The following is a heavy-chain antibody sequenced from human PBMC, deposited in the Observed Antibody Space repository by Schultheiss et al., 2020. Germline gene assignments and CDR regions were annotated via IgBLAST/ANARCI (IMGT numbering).Heavy chain of an antibody. V-gene: IGHV3-23*01. D-gene: IGHD3-3*01. J-gene: IGHJ4*02. CDR2: ISASGGDT. CDR3: AREMEGFYFAF. CDR1: GFTFSSYA. Sequence: GGSLRLSCAASGFTFSSYAMSWVRQAPGKGLEWVSSISASGGDTNHADSVKGRFTISRDNSKSTLYLQMNSLRAEDTAVYYCAREMEGFYFAFWGQGTLVTVSS.